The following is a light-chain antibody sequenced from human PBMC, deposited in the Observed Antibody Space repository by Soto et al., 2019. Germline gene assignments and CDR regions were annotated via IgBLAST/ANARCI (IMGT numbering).Light chain of an antibody. Sequence: EIPLTQSPSSLAACVGDRLTLTCRASRNVSIYLNWYQHKPGKGPTLLIHATSNLQIGVPSRFSCSGSGTEFTLTISSLEPEDFGTYYCQQSYKMPSFGQGTRLVIK. V-gene: IGKV1-39*01. CDR2: ATS. CDR1: RNVSIY. CDR3: QQSYKMPS. J-gene: IGKJ5*01.